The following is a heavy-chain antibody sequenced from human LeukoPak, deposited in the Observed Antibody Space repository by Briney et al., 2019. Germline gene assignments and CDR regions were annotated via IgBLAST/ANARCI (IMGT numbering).Heavy chain of an antibody. Sequence: SVKASCKASRFTFTSSAMQWVRQARGQRLEWIGWIVVGSGNTNYAQKFQERVTITRDMSTSTAYMELSSLRSEDTAVYYCAAEFLAPTLDRRELDPWGQGTLVTVSS. CDR1: RFTFTSSA. V-gene: IGHV1-58*02. CDR2: IVVGSGNT. D-gene: IGHD2-21*01. CDR3: AAEFLAPTLDRRELDP. J-gene: IGHJ5*02.